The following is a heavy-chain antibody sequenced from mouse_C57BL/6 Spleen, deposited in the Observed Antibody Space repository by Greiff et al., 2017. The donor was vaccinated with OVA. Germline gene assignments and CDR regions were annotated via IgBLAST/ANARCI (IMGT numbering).Heavy chain of an antibody. CDR3: ARGTYGSSYFDY. J-gene: IGHJ2*01. V-gene: IGHV1-50*01. D-gene: IGHD1-1*01. Sequence: QVQLQQPGAELVKPGASVKLSCKASGYTFTSYWMQWVKQRPGQGLEWIGEIDPSDSYTNYNQKFKGKATLTVDTSSSTAYMQLSSLTSEDSAVYYCARGTYGSSYFDYWGQGTTLTVSS. CDR1: GYTFTSYW. CDR2: IDPSDSYT.